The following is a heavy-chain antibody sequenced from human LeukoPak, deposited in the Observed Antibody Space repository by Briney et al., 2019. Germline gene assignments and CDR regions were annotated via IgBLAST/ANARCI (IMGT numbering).Heavy chain of an antibody. Sequence: ASVKVSCKASGYTFTSYYMHWVRQAPGQGLEWMGIINPSGGSTSYAQKFQGRVTMTRDTSTSTVYMELSSLRSEDTAVYYCARDYGSGSYYDHNWFDPWGQGTLVTVSS. D-gene: IGHD3-10*01. CDR1: GYTFTSYY. CDR3: ARDYGSGSYYDHNWFDP. CDR2: INPSGGST. V-gene: IGHV1-46*01. J-gene: IGHJ5*02.